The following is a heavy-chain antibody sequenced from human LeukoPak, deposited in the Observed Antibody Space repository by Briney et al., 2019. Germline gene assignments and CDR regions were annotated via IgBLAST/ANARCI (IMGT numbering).Heavy chain of an antibody. Sequence: NASETLSLTCTVSGGPISSSSYYWGWIRQPPGKGLEWLGSIYYSGSTYYNPSPKSRATISVDTSKNQFSLKLSSVTAADTAVYYGARRKDGYMQNWFDPWGQGTLVTVSS. D-gene: IGHD5-24*01. J-gene: IGHJ5*02. CDR3: ARRKDGYMQNWFDP. CDR1: GGPISSSSYY. CDR2: IYYSGST. V-gene: IGHV4-39*01.